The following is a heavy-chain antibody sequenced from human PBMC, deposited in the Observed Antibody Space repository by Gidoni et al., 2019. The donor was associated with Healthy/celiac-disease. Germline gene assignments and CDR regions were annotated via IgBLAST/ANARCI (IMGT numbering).Heavy chain of an antibody. CDR3: ARDPVDDFWSGYYSYYYYYGMDV. D-gene: IGHD3-3*01. V-gene: IGHV7-4-1*02. Sequence: QVQLVQSGSELKKPGASVKVSCKASGYTFTSYAMNWVRQAPGQGLEWMGWINTNTGNPTYAQGFTGRFVFSLDTSVSTAYLQISSLKAEDTAVYYCARDPVDDFWSGYYSYYYYYGMDVWGQGTTVTVSS. CDR2: INTNTGNP. CDR1: GYTFTSYA. J-gene: IGHJ6*02.